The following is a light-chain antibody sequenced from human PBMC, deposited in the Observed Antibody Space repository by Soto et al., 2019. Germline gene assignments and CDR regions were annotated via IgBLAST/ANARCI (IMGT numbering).Light chain of an antibody. CDR2: GAS. CDR1: RGISSC. V-gene: IGKV1D-16*02. CDR3: QQHNTYPWT. J-gene: IGKJ1*01. Sequence: DIEMSQTPSFLSASVGDRVTITCRAWRGISSCLAWYQQKPGKAPKLLIYGASTLESGVPARFSGSESGTEFTLTISSLQPEDFATYYCQQHNTYPWTFGQGTKVDI.